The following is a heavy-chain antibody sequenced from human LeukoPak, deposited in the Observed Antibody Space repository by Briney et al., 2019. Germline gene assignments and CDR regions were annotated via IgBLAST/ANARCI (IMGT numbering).Heavy chain of an antibody. CDR1: GGSISSYY. V-gene: IGHV4-59*01. J-gene: IGHJ4*02. Sequence: SETLSLTCTVSGGSISSYYWSWLRQPPGKGLEWIGYIYYSGSTNYNPSLKSRVTISVDTSKNQFSLKLSSVTAADTAVYYCARDSDSSGWGYFDYWGQGTLVTVSS. D-gene: IGHD6-19*01. CDR3: ARDSDSSGWGYFDY. CDR2: IYYSGST.